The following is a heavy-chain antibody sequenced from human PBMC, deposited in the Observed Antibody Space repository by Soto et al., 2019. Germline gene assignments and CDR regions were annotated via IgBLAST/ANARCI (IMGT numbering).Heavy chain of an antibody. V-gene: IGHV3-15*07. J-gene: IGHJ4*02. CDR2: IKSKTAGGTT. D-gene: IGHD4-17*01. CDR1: GLTLSNVW. CDR3: SYGANQYFDY. Sequence: SLRLSCVVSGLTLSNVWMNWVRQAPGKGLEWVGRIKSKTAGGTTDYAAPVKGRFTISRDDSENTLFLHMNSLKTEDTAVYFCSYGANQYFDYWGQGALVTVSS.